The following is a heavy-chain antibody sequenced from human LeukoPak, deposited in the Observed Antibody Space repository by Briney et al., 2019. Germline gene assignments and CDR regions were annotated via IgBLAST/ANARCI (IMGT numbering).Heavy chain of an antibody. CDR3: AKDGSSGYYLTGNWFDP. J-gene: IGHJ5*02. Sequence: GGSLRLSCAASEFTFSGYAMNWVRQAPGKGLEWVSAIRGSGGSTYYADSVKGRFTISRDNSKNTLYLQMNSLRAEDTAVYYRAKDGSSGYYLTGNWFDPWGQGTLVTVSS. D-gene: IGHD3-22*01. V-gene: IGHV3-23*01. CDR2: IRGSGGST. CDR1: EFTFSGYA.